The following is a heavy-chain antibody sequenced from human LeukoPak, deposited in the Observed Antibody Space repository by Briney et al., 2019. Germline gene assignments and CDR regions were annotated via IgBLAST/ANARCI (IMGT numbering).Heavy chain of an antibody. J-gene: IGHJ5*02. D-gene: IGHD4-17*01. V-gene: IGHV3-30*02. CDR3: AKDYRPDYGDYVLWFDP. CDR1: GFTFSSYG. Sequence: GGSLRLSYAASGFTFSSYGMHWVRQAPGKGLEWVAFIRYDGSKKYYTDSVKGRFTISRDNSKNTLYLQMNSLRAEDTAVYYCAKDYRPDYGDYVLWFDPWGQGTLVTVSS. CDR2: IRYDGSKK.